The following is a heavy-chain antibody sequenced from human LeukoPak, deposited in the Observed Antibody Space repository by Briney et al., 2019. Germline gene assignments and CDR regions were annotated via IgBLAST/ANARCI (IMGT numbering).Heavy chain of an antibody. CDR1: GGSFSGYY. J-gene: IGHJ4*02. D-gene: IGHD6-19*01. V-gene: IGHV4-34*01. Sequence: PSETLSLTCAVYGGSFSGYYWSWIRKPPGKGLEWIGEINHSGSTNYNPSLKSRVTISEDTSKNQFSLKLSSVTAADTAVYYCARVGRLLAVAGTYFDYWGQGTLVTVSS. CDR3: ARVGRLLAVAGTYFDY. CDR2: INHSGST.